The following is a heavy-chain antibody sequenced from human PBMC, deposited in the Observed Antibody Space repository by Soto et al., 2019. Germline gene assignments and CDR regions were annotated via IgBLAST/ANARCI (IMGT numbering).Heavy chain of an antibody. Sequence: QVQLVQSGAEVKKPGASVKVSCKASGYTLTGYGIGWVRQAPGQGLEWMGWISGYNANTNYPQKLQGRITMTTDTSTSTAYMELRSLRSDDTAVYYCARGGYYYDSSGYYSDYWGQGTLVTVSS. D-gene: IGHD3-22*01. J-gene: IGHJ4*02. CDR3: ARGGYYYDSSGYYSDY. CDR2: ISGYNANT. V-gene: IGHV1-18*01. CDR1: GYTLTGYG.